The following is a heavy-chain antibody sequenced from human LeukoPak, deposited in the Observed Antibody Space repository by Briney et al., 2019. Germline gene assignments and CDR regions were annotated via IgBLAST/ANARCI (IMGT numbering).Heavy chain of an antibody. J-gene: IGHJ6*03. D-gene: IGHD1-14*01. Sequence: SETLSLTCTVSGGSISSYYWSWIRQPPGKGLEWIWYIYYSGSTNYNPSLKSRVTISVDTSNNQFSLKLSSVTAADTAVYYCARVTILPEPYYYHMDVWGKGTTVTVSS. CDR1: GGSISSYY. V-gene: IGHV4-59*01. CDR2: IYYSGST. CDR3: ARVTILPEPYYYHMDV.